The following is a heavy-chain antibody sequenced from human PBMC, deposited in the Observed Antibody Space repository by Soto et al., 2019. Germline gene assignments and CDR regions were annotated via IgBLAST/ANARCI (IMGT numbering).Heavy chain of an antibody. CDR3: ARDLEPTLGWFDP. D-gene: IGHD1-1*01. CDR2: ISAYNGNT. Sequence: SAKVSCKDSGYTLTGYYIHWVRQAPGQGLEWMGWISAYNGNTNYAQKLQGRVTMTTDTSTSTAYMELRSLRSDDTAVYYCARDLEPTLGWFDPWGQGTLVTVSS. J-gene: IGHJ5*02. V-gene: IGHV1-18*04. CDR1: GYTLTGYY.